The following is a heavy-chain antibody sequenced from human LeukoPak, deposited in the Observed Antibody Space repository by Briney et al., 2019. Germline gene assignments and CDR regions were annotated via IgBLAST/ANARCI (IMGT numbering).Heavy chain of an antibody. Sequence: SGGSLRLSGAASGFTFSSYGMHWVRQAPGKGLEWVAVIWYDGSNKYYADSVKGRFTISRDNSKNTLYLQMNSLRAEDTAVYYCAKQTAGGDFDYWGQGTLVTVSS. CDR1: GFTFSSYG. CDR2: IWYDGSNK. J-gene: IGHJ4*02. CDR3: AKQTAGGDFDY. V-gene: IGHV3-33*06. D-gene: IGHD6-13*01.